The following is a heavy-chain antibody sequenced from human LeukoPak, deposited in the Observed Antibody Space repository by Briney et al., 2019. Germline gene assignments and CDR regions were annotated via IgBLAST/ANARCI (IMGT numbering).Heavy chain of an antibody. CDR1: GGTFSSYA. V-gene: IGHV1-69*04. CDR2: IIPILGIA. CDR3: AREGDRSSDTSGGYPLDY. J-gene: IGHJ4*02. D-gene: IGHD1-26*01. Sequence: GASVKVSCKASGGTFSSYAISWVRQAPGQGLEWMGRIIPILGIANYAQKFQGRVTITADKSTSTAYMELSSLRAEDTALYYCAREGDRSSDTSGGYPLDYWGQGTLVTVSS.